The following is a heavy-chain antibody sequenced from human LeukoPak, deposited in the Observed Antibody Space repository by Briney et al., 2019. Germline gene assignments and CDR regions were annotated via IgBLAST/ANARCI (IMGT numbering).Heavy chain of an antibody. CDR1: GFMFYNYA. V-gene: IGHV3-23*01. CDR3: AKRIGSCDSISCLYFDH. J-gene: IGHJ4*02. CDR2: VSGSGGST. D-gene: IGHD2-2*01. Sequence: GGSLRLSCAASGFMFYNYAMSWVRQAPGKGLEWASTVSGSGGSTYYADSVKGRFTVSRDNVNNMVYLQMNSLRDEDTAVYYCAKRIGSCDSISCLYFDHWGQGALVTVSS.